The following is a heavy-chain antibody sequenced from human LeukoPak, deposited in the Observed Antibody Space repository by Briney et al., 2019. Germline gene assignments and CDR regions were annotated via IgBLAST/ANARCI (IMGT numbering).Heavy chain of an antibody. CDR3: AENPSGYDYPTTFDY. CDR2: ISSSGSTI. D-gene: IGHD5-12*01. CDR1: GFTFNDYY. Sequence: PGGSLRLSCGASGFTFNDYYMNWIRQAPGKGLEWLSYISSSGSTIYYADSVKGRFTVSRDNSKNTLYLQMNSLRAEDTAVYYCAENPSGYDYPTTFDYWGQGTLVTVSS. V-gene: IGHV3-11*01. J-gene: IGHJ4*02.